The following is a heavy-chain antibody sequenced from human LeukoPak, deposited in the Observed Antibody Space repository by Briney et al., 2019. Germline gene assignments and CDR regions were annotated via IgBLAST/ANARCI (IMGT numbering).Heavy chain of an antibody. D-gene: IGHD3-3*01. CDR1: GGTFSSYA. Sequence: SVKVSCKASGGTFSSYAISWVRQAPGQGLEWMGGIIPIFGTANYAQKFQGRVTITADKSTSTAYMELSSLRSEDTAVYYCARSGLAADFTIFGVVFDYWGQGTLVTVSS. J-gene: IGHJ4*02. CDR3: ARSGLAADFTIFGVVFDY. CDR2: IIPIFGTA. V-gene: IGHV1-69*06.